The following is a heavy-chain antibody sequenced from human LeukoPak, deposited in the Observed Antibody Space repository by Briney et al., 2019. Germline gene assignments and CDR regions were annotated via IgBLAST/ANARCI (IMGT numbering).Heavy chain of an antibody. CDR2: IYYSGST. CDR1: GGSFSGYY. D-gene: IGHD6-13*01. J-gene: IGHJ5*02. CDR3: ARGSDRGIAAAGWFDP. Sequence: SETLSLTCAVYGGSFSGYYWSWIRQPPGKGLEWIGYIYYSGSTYYNPSLKSRVTISVDTSKNQFSLKLSSVTAADTAVYYCARGSDRGIAAAGWFDPWGQGTLVTVSS. V-gene: IGHV4-59*06.